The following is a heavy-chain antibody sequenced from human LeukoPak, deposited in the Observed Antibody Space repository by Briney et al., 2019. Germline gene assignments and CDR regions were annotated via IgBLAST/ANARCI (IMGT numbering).Heavy chain of an antibody. V-gene: IGHV4-59*01. J-gene: IGHJ6*02. Sequence: PSETLSLTCTVSGDSISSYYWSWIRQPPGKGLEWIGYFYYSGSSNYNPSLKSRVTLSGDTSKNQFSLKLRSVTAADTAVYYCARGRRKYYYVSGNYMPNYGMDVWGQGTTVTVSS. CDR1: GDSISSYY. CDR2: FYYSGSS. D-gene: IGHD3-10*01. CDR3: ARGRRKYYYVSGNYMPNYGMDV.